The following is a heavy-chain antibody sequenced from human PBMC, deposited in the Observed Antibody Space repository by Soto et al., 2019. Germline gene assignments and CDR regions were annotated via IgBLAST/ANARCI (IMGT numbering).Heavy chain of an antibody. CDR3: ARDTSDGNDY. CDR2: IIPIFGTA. V-gene: IGHV1-69*13. D-gene: IGHD1-26*01. CDR1: GGTFSSYA. Sequence: ASVKVSCKASGGTFSSYAISWVRQAPGQGLEWMGGIIPIFGTANYAQKFQGRVTITADESTSTAYMELGSLRSEDTAVYYCARDTSDGNDYWGQGTLVTVSS. J-gene: IGHJ4*02.